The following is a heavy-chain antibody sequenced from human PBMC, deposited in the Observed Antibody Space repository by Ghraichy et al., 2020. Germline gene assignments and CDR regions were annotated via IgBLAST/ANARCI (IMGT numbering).Heavy chain of an antibody. J-gene: IGHJ4*02. Sequence: SQTLSLTCAVYGGSFSGYYWSWIRQPPGKGLEWIGEINHSGSTNYNPSLKSRVTISVDTSKNQFSLKLSSVTAADTAVYYCAREGGIAVAGTRIDYWGQGTLVTVSS. CDR1: GGSFSGYY. CDR3: AREGGIAVAGTRIDY. D-gene: IGHD6-19*01. V-gene: IGHV4-34*01. CDR2: INHSGST.